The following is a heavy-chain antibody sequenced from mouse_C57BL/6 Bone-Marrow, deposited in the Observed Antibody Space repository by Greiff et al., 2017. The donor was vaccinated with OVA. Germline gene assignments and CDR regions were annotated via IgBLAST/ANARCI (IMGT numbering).Heavy chain of an antibody. CDR3: ARGYYYGSSFDY. CDR2: IYPRSGNT. V-gene: IGHV1-81*01. Sequence: QVQLKQSGAELARPGASVKLSCKASGYTFTSYGISWVKQRPGQGLEWIGEIYPRSGNTYYNEKFKGKATLTADKSSSTAYMELRSLTSEDSAVYFCARGYYYGSSFDYWGQGTTLTVSS. J-gene: IGHJ2*01. D-gene: IGHD1-1*01. CDR1: GYTFTSYG.